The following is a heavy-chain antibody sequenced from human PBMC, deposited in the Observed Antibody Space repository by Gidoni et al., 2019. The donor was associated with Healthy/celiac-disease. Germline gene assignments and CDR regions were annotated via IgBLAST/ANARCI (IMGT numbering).Heavy chain of an antibody. J-gene: IGHJ4*02. V-gene: IGHV4-39*07. Sequence: QLQLQESGPGLVKPSETLSLTCTVSGGSNSSSSYYWGWIRQPPGKGLEWIGSIYYSGSTYYNPSLKSRVTISVDTSKNQFSLKLSSVTAADTAVYYCARVITNSMVVDYWGQGTLVTVSS. CDR3: ARVITNSMVVDY. CDR2: IYYSGST. D-gene: IGHD3-3*01. CDR1: GGSNSSSSYY.